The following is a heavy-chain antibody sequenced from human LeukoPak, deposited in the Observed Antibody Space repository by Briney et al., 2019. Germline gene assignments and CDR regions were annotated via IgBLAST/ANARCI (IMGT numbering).Heavy chain of an antibody. J-gene: IGHJ4*02. Sequence: GGSLRLSYAASGFTFSSYEMNWVRQAPGKGLEWVSYISSSGSTIYYADSVKGRFTISRDNAKNSLYLQMNSLRAEDTAVYYCARAMTWFGTLDYWGQGTLVTVSS. CDR3: ARAMTWFGTLDY. CDR2: ISSSGSTI. CDR1: GFTFSSYE. D-gene: IGHD3-10*01. V-gene: IGHV3-48*03.